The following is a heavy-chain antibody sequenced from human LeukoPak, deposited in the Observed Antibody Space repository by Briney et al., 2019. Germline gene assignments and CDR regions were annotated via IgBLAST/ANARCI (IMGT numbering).Heavy chain of an antibody. CDR3: AKDLGYYGSGGYYSDYYGMDV. CDR2: ISGSGGST. CDR1: GFTFSSYT. J-gene: IGHJ6*02. Sequence: GGSLRLSCAASGFTFSSYTMSWVRQAPGKGLEWVSAISGSGGSTYYADSVKGRFTIARDNSKNTLYLQMNSMRAEDTAVYYCAKDLGYYGSGGYYSDYYGMDVWGQGTTVTVSS. D-gene: IGHD3-10*01. V-gene: IGHV3-23*01.